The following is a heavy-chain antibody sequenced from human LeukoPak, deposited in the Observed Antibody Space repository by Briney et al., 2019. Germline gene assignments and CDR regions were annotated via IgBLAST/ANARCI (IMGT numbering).Heavy chain of an antibody. Sequence: GGSLRLSCAASGFTFISYAMRWVRQAPGKGLEWVAVISYDGSNKYYADSVKGRFTISRDNSKNTLYLQMNSLRAEETAVYYCARGVRYYDFWSGYQIFDYYYYYMDVWGKGTTVTVSS. CDR3: ARGVRYYDFWSGYQIFDYYYYYMDV. CDR1: GFTFISYA. D-gene: IGHD3-3*01. J-gene: IGHJ6*03. V-gene: IGHV3-30*04. CDR2: ISYDGSNK.